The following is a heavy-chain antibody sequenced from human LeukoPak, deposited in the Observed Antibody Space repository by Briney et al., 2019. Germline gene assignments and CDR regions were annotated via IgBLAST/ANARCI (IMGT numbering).Heavy chain of an antibody. CDR3: ARDLDDGYDDY. CDR1: GFTFREFS. CDR2: ISSSGSTI. Sequence: GGSLRLSCAASGFTFREFSMSWVRQAPGKGLEWVSYISSSGSTIYYADSVKGRFTISRDNAKNSLYLQMNSLRAEDTAVYYCARDLDDGYDDYWGQGTLVTVSS. D-gene: IGHD5-12*01. J-gene: IGHJ4*02. V-gene: IGHV3-11*04.